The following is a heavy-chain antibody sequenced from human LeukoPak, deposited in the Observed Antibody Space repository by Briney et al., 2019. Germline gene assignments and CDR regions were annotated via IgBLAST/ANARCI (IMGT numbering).Heavy chain of an antibody. CDR2: IIPIFGTA. CDR1: GGTFSSYA. V-gene: IGHV1-69*13. Sequence: GASVKVSCKASGGTFSSYAISWVRQAPGQGLGWMGGIIPIFGTANYAQKFQGRVTITADESTSTAYMELSSLRSEDTAVYYCARPGGATISSFDIWGQGTMVTVSS. J-gene: IGHJ3*02. CDR3: ARPGGATISSFDI. D-gene: IGHD5-12*01.